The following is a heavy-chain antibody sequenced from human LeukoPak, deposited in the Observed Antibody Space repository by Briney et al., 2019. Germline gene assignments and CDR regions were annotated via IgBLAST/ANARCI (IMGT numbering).Heavy chain of an antibody. Sequence: ASVKVSCKASGYTFTSYDIHWVREATGQGLEWMGWMNPNSGNTGYAQKFQGRVTMTRNTSISTAYMELSSLRSEDTAVYYCARVAAIAASDYWGPGTLVTVTS. D-gene: IGHD5-18*01. CDR1: GYTFTSYD. CDR2: MNPNSGNT. CDR3: ARVAAIAASDY. J-gene: IGHJ4*02. V-gene: IGHV1-8*01.